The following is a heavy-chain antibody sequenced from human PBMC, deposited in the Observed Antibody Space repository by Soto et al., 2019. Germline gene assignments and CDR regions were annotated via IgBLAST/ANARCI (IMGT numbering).Heavy chain of an antibody. CDR3: ARGLDLYGSGSPDLKGY. CDR2: INHSGAT. V-gene: IGHV4-61*01. J-gene: IGHJ1*01. D-gene: IGHD3-10*01. CDR1: GGSVSGASYY. Sequence: SETLSLTCTVSGGSVSGASYYWSWIRQPPGKGLEWIGNINHSGATNYNPSLETRATISVDTSKKQFSLKLTSVTSADTAVYYCARGLDLYGSGSPDLKGYWGQGTLVTVSS.